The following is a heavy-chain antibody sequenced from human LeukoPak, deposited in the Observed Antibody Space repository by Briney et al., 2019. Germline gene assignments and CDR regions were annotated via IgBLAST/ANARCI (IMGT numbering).Heavy chain of an antibody. V-gene: IGHV3-33*01. CDR3: ASTDDCSGGSCYPLGMDV. CDR1: GFTFSSYG. Sequence: GGSLRLSCAASGFTFSSYGMHWVRQAPGKGLEWVAVIWYDGSNKYYADSVKGRFTISRDNSKNTLYLQMNSLRAEDTAVYYCASTDDCSGGSCYPLGMDVWGQGTTVTVSS. CDR2: IWYDGSNK. D-gene: IGHD2-15*01. J-gene: IGHJ6*02.